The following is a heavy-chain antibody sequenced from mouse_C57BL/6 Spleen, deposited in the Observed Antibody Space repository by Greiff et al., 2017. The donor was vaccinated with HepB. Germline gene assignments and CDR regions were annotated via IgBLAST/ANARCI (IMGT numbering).Heavy chain of an antibody. Sequence: DVKLVESEGGLVQPGSSMKLSCTASGFTFSDYYMAWVRPVPEKGLEWVANINYDGSSTYYLDSLKSRFIISRDNAKNILYLQMSSLKSEDTATYYCAREGFYWYFDVWGTGTTVTVSS. CDR3: AREGFYWYFDV. V-gene: IGHV5-16*01. CDR1: GFTFSDYY. J-gene: IGHJ1*03. CDR2: INYDGSST.